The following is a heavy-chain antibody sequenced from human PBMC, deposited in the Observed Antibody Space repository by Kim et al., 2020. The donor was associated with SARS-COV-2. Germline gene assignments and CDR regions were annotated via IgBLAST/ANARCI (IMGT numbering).Heavy chain of an antibody. CDR1: DGSISSSTYY. Sequence: SETLSLTCTASDGSISSSTYYWGWIRQPPGKGLEWIGSIYFSGGAYYIPPRGSTYYNPSLKSRVTISVDTSRTQFTLRLNSVIAADTALYYCARGRPGESFDAWGQGTLVTVSS. CDR2: IYFSGGAYYIPPRGST. V-gene: IGHV4-39*01. J-gene: IGHJ4*02. CDR3: ARGRPGESFDA. D-gene: IGHD3-10*01.